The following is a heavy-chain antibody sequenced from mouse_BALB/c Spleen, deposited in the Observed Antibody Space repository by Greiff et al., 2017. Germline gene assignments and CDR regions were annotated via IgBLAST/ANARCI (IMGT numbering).Heavy chain of an antibody. CDR3: ARGDGNPYWYFDV. Sequence: QVQLQQSGAELVRPGSSVKISCKASGYAFSSYWMNWVKQRPGQGLEWIGQIYPGDGDTNYNGKFKGKATLTADKSSSTAYMQLSSLTSEDSAVYCCARGDGNPYWYFDVWGAGTTVTVSS. CDR1: GYAFSSYW. D-gene: IGHD2-1*01. CDR2: IYPGDGDT. V-gene: IGHV1-80*01. J-gene: IGHJ1*01.